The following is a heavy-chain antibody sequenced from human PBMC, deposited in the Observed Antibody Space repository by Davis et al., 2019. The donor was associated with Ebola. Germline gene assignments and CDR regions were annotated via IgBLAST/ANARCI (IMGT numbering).Heavy chain of an antibody. CDR1: GGSISSGSYY. Sequence: SETLSLTCTVSGGSISSGSYYWTWIRQPAGKGLEWLGQIYTSGSTNYNPSLKSRVTISLDTSKNHFSLRVDSVTAADTAVYYCARWGPAEDVSYYYYYMDVWGKGTTVTVSS. CDR2: IYTSGST. J-gene: IGHJ6*03. D-gene: IGHD3-16*01. CDR3: ARWGPAEDVSYYYYYMDV. V-gene: IGHV4-61*09.